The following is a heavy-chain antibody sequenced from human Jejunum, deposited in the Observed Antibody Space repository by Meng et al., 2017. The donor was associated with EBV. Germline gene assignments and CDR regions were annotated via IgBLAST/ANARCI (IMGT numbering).Heavy chain of an antibody. Sequence: EVQLIQSGAEVKKPGATVKISCKGSGYIFSDYYIHWVRQAPGEGLEWMGLVDPQDDETLYAEKFQGRVTITADTSPDTAYMELSSLRSEDTAIYYCALVLRARFNYFDPWGQGTLVTVSS. CDR1: GYIFSDYY. J-gene: IGHJ5*02. CDR2: VDPQDDET. D-gene: IGHD4/OR15-4a*01. CDR3: ALVLRARFNYFDP. V-gene: IGHV1-69-2*01.